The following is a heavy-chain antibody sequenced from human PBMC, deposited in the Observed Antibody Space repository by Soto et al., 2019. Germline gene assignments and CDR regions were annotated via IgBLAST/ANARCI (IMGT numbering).Heavy chain of an antibody. CDR3: ARDLGGPSDY. D-gene: IGHD3-16*01. CDR1: GGSISIYY. J-gene: IGHJ4*02. Sequence: SETLSLTCTVSGGSISIYYWSWIRQPPGKGLEWIAFISYSGSTNYNPSLKSRATISVDMSKNQFSLKLSSVTAADTAMYYCARDLGGPSDYWGQGTQVTVSS. CDR2: ISYSGST. V-gene: IGHV4-59*01.